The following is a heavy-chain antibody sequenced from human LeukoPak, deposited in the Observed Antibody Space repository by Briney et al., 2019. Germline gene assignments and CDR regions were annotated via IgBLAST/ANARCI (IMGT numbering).Heavy chain of an antibody. CDR3: ARMTKYYYGSGSRGDYFDY. CDR1: GFTVSSNY. V-gene: IGHV3-53*01. D-gene: IGHD3-10*01. Sequence: GGSLRLSCAASGFTVSSNYMSWVRQAPGEGVEWVSLIYSGGSTYYADSVKGRFTISRDNSKNTLYLQMNSLRAEDTAVYYCARMTKYYYGSGSRGDYFDYWGQGTLVTVSS. J-gene: IGHJ4*02. CDR2: IYSGGST.